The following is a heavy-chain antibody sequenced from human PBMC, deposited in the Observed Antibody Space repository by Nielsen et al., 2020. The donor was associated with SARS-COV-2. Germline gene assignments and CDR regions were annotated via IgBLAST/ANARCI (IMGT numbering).Heavy chain of an antibody. CDR2: ISSSSSYI. D-gene: IGHD4-17*01. V-gene: IGHV3-21*01. Sequence: GVLKISCAASGFTFSSYSMNWVRQAPGKGLEWVSSISSSSSYIYYADSVKGRFTISRDNAKNSLYLQMNSLRAEDTAVYYCARDRSPTVTTFKVDYYYYYGMDVWGQGTTVTVSS. CDR1: GFTFSSYS. CDR3: ARDRSPTVTTFKVDYYYYYGMDV. J-gene: IGHJ6*02.